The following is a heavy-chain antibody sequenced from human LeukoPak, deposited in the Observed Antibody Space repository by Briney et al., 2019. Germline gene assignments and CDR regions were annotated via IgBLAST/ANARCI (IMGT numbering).Heavy chain of an antibody. Sequence: GGSLRLSCAASGFTFSNNGMHWVRQAPGKGLEWVGRIKSKPNGGTTDYAAPVKGRFAISRDDSKNTLFLQINSLQSEDTALYYCTTVLGYYSLNYWGQGTLVTVSS. CDR2: IKSKPNGGTT. CDR3: TTVLGYYSLNY. D-gene: IGHD3-22*01. J-gene: IGHJ4*02. V-gene: IGHV3-15*01. CDR1: GFTFSNNG.